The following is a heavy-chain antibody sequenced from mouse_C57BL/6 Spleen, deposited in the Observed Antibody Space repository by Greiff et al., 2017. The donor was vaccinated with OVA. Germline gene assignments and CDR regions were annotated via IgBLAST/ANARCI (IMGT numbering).Heavy chain of an antibody. J-gene: IGHJ2*01. D-gene: IGHD1-1*01. CDR2: ISDGGSYT. CDR3: ARDTTVVDFDY. CDR1: GFTFSSYA. Sequence: EVQLVESGGGLVKPGGSLKLSCAASGFTFSSYAMSWVRQTPEKRLEWVATISDGGSYTYYPDNVKGRFTISRDNAKNNLYLQMSHLKSEDTAMYYCARDTTVVDFDYWGQGTTLTVSS. V-gene: IGHV5-4*01.